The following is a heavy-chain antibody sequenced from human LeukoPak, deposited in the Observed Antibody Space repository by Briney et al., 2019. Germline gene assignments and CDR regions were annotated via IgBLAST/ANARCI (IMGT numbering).Heavy chain of an antibody. D-gene: IGHD4-23*01. J-gene: IGHJ4*02. CDR1: GDSISSDY. CDR3: ARRAGGYSHPYDY. V-gene: IGHV4-59*01. Sequence: SETLSLTCNVSGDSISSDYWSWIRQPPGKGLEWIGHIYYSGSTNYNPSLKSRVTILVDASKNHFSLKVSSVTAADTAVYYCARRAGGYSHPYDYWGQGILVTVSS. CDR2: IYYSGST.